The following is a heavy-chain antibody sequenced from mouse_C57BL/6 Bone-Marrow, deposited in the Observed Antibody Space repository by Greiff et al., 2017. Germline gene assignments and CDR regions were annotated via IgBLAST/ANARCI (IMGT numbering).Heavy chain of an antibody. J-gene: IGHJ4*01. CDR2: IYPNYGTT. V-gene: IGHV1-39*01. CDR3: ERGYDYDYAMDY. CDR1: GYSFTDSN. Sequence: EVQLVESGPELVKPGASVKISCKASGYSFTDSNMHWVKQSHGKSLEWIGVIYPNYGTTSYNQKFKGKATLTVDQSSSTSYMQLNSLTSEDSAVYYCERGYDYDYAMDYWCQGTSVTVSS. D-gene: IGHD2-4*01.